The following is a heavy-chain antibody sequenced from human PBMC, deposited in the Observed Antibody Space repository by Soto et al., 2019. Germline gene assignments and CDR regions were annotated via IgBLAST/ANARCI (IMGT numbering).Heavy chain of an antibody. CDR3: ARGGHVVVVTAAMDY. J-gene: IGHJ4*02. CDR1: VDTFTDYY. Sequence: QVQLMQSGAEVKKPGASVKVSCKASVDTFTDYYIHWVRQAPGQGLEWMGTVNPSGGHTTYAEHFLGRVTMTRDSSTSKLYIELTSLTSDDTAIYCCARGGHVVVVTAAMDYCGQGTLVTVSS. D-gene: IGHD2-21*02. V-gene: IGHV1-46*01. CDR2: VNPSGGHT.